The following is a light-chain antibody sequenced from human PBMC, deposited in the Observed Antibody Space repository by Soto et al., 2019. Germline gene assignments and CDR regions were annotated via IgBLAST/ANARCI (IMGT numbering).Light chain of an antibody. V-gene: IGKV1-12*01. CDR1: QGISNW. J-gene: IGKJ3*01. CDR3: QQSSSLPLT. Sequence: DIQMSQSPSTLHAPIGDIATTTRRASQGISNWLAWYQQKPGKAPKLLIYATSNLQGGVPSRFSGSGSGTDFTLTIGSLQPEDSATYYCQQSSSLPLTLGPGTKVDI. CDR2: ATS.